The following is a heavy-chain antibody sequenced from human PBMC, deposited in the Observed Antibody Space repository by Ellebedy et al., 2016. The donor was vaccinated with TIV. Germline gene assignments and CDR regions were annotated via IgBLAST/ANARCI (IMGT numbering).Heavy chain of an antibody. J-gene: IGHJ6*02. CDR1: GGSISSSSYY. CDR2: IFYSGST. D-gene: IGHD1-26*01. CDR3: ARATRLGAPVNAYAMDV. Sequence: SETLFLTCTVSGGSISSSSYYWAWIRQPPGKGPVWIGNIFYSGSTFDNRSLKSRVTMTVDTSNNQFSLTLSSVTAADTAVYYCARATRLGAPVNAYAMDVWGQGTTVTVSS. V-gene: IGHV4-39*07.